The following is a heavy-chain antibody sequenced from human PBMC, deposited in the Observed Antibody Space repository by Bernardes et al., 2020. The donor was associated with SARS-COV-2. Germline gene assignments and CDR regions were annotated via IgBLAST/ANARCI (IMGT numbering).Heavy chain of an antibody. Sequence: SLRLSCAASGFTFDNCAMHWGRLGQSKGLELVSSGSWNSGSRSYADSLKGRLTSFRDNAKNSQYLQMNSLRAEDTAWYYCAKDIGWGYSSSWYGEPRDGMDDWGQGTTGTVSS. D-gene: IGHD6-13*01. CDR2: GSWNSGSR. CDR3: AKDIGWGYSSSWYGEPRDGMDD. V-gene: IGHV3-9*01. J-gene: IGHJ6*02. CDR1: GFTFDNCA.